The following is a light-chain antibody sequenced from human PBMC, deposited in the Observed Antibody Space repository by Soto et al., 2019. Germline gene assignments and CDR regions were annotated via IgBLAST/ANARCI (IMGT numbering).Light chain of an antibody. V-gene: IGKV3-20*01. Sequence: EIVLTQSPGTLSLSPGERATLSCRASQSVSSSYLAWYQQKPGQAPRLLIYGASSRATGIPDRFSGSLSGTDFTLTISRVEPEDFAVYYCQQYGSSPKTFGKGTKVEI. CDR2: GAS. CDR3: QQYGSSPKT. J-gene: IGKJ1*01. CDR1: QSVSSSY.